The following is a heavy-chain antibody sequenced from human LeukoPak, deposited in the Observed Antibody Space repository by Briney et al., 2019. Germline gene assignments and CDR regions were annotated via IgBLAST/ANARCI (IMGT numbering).Heavy chain of an antibody. CDR2: ISAYNGNT. D-gene: IGHD3-22*01. V-gene: IGHV1-18*01. Sequence: GASVKVSCKASGYTFTSYGISWVRQAPGQGLEWMGWISAYNGNTNYAQKLQGRVTMTTDTSTSTAYVELRSLRSGDTAVYYCARNYYDSSVLDYWGQGTLVTVSS. CDR1: GYTFTSYG. CDR3: ARNYYDSSVLDY. J-gene: IGHJ4*02.